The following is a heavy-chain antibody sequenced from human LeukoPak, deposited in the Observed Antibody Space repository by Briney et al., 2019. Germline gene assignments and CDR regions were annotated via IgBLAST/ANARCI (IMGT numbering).Heavy chain of an antibody. Sequence: GGSLRLSCAASGFTFSSYSMNWVRQAPGKGLEWVSSISSSSSYLHYADSVKGRFTISRDNAKNSLYLQMNSLRAEDTAVYYCAKGRYCSSTSCYGARLDYWGQGTLVTVSS. CDR3: AKGRYCSSTSCYGARLDY. D-gene: IGHD2-2*01. CDR2: ISSSSSYL. V-gene: IGHV3-21*01. CDR1: GFTFSSYS. J-gene: IGHJ4*02.